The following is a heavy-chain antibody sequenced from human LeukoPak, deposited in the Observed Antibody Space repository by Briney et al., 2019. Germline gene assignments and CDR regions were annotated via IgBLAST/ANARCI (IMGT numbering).Heavy chain of an antibody. CDR1: GYTFTGYY. CDR3: ARDVDIVATDFDY. D-gene: IGHD5-12*01. V-gene: IGHV1-2*06. Sequence: ASVKVSCKASGYTFTGYYMHWVRQAPGQGLEWMGRINPNSGGTNYAQKFQGRVTMTRDTSISTAYMELSRLRSDDTAVYYRARDVDIVATDFDYWGQGTLVTVSS. CDR2: INPNSGGT. J-gene: IGHJ4*02.